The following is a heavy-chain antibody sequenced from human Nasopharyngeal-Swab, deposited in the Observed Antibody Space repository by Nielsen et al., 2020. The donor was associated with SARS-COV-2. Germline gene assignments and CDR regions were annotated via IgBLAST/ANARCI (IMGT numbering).Heavy chain of an antibody. Sequence: GESLKISCAVSGLTVSSTYMSWVRQAPGKGLEWVSVTEIGGTTHYADSVKGRFTISRDNSRNTLYLQMNSLRAEDTAVYYCARDPPDDSSGHFSFDYWGQGTLVTVSS. V-gene: IGHV3-53*01. CDR3: ARDPPDDSSGHFSFDY. J-gene: IGHJ4*02. CDR1: GLTVSSTY. D-gene: IGHD3-22*01. CDR2: TEIGGTT.